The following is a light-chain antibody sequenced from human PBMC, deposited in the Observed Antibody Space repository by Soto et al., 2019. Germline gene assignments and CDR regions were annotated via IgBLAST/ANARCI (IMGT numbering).Light chain of an antibody. V-gene: IGKV1-12*01. CDR1: QDISSW. Sequence: DIQMTQSPSSVAASVGDRVTITCRASQDISSWLAWFQQKPGKAPKLLIYGASTLPSGVPSRFSGSGSGTDFTLTISSLQPEDFATSYCQQANSFPLTFRGRAQVNIK. J-gene: IGKJ4*01. CDR2: GAS. CDR3: QQANSFPLT.